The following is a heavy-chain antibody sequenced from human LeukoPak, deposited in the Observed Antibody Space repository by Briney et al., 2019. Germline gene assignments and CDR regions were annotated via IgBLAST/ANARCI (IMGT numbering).Heavy chain of an antibody. Sequence: GGSLRLSCAASGFTFSSYAMSWVRQAPGKGLEWVSAISGSGGSTYYADSVKGRFTISRDNSKNTLYLQMNSLRAEDTAVYYCTRTRLIAVAPVDYWGQGTLVTVSS. V-gene: IGHV3-23*01. J-gene: IGHJ4*02. CDR2: ISGSGGST. D-gene: IGHD6-19*01. CDR1: GFTFSSYA. CDR3: TRTRLIAVAPVDY.